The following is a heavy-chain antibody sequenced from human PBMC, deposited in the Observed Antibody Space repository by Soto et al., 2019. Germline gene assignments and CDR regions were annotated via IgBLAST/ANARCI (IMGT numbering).Heavy chain of an antibody. Sequence: QVQLVESGGGVVQPGRSPRLSCAASGFTFSSYAMHWVRQAPGKGLEWVAVISYDGSNKYYADSVKGRFTISRDNSKNTLYLQMNSLRAEDTAVYYCARSASPYYYYGMDVWGQGTTVTVSS. D-gene: IGHD2-2*01. CDR1: GFTFSSYA. J-gene: IGHJ6*02. CDR3: ARSASPYYYYGMDV. CDR2: ISYDGSNK. V-gene: IGHV3-30-3*01.